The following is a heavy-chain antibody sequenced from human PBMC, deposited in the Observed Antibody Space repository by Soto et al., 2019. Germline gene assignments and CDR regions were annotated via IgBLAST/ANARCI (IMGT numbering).Heavy chain of an antibody. CDR3: ARDADYEGNYWYFDL. J-gene: IGHJ2*01. D-gene: IGHD4-17*01. Sequence: QVQLVQSGAEVKKPGASVKVSCKASGYTFTTYGISWVRQSPGQGLEWMGWISAYNGNTNYAQKLQGRVTMTTDKSTSTAYMEQSSLRSDDTAVYYCARDADYEGNYWYFDLGGRGPLVTVSS. V-gene: IGHV1-18*01. CDR1: GYTFTTYG. CDR2: ISAYNGNT.